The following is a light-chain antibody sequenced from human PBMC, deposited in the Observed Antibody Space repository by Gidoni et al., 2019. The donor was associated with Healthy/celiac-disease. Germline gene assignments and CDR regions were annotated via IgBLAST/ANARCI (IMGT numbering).Light chain of an antibody. CDR3: QVWDSRTEV. CDR1: NIGSKN. J-gene: IGLJ1*01. CDR2: RDS. V-gene: IGLV3-9*01. Sequence: SYELTQPLSVSVALGQTARITCGGKNIGSKNVHCYQQKPCQAPVLFIYRDSNRPSVIPERFSGSNSGNTATLTISRAQAGDEADYYCQVWDSRTEVVGTGTKVTV.